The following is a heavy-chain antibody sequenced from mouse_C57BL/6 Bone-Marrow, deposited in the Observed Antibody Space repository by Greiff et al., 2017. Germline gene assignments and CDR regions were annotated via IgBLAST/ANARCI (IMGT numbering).Heavy chain of an antibody. J-gene: IGHJ2*01. CDR2: IHPNSGST. CDR1: VYTFTSYW. D-gene: IGHD3-3*01. V-gene: IGHV1-64*01. Sequence: QVQLQQPGAELVKPGSSVKLSCMASVYTFTSYWMHWVKQRPGQGLEWIGMIHPNSGSTNYNEKFKRKATLTVDKSSSTAYMQLSSLTSEDSAVYYCARWGGLYYFDYWGQGNTLTVSS. CDR3: ARWGGLYYFDY.